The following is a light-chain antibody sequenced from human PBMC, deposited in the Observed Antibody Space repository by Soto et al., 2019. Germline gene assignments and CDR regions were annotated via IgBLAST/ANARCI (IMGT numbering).Light chain of an antibody. V-gene: IGLV2-18*01. Sequence: QSALTQPPSVSGSPGQSVTISCTSSDVGNYNRVSWYQQPPGTAPKLMIYEVSNRPSGVPDRFSGSKSGNTASLTISGLQAEDEADYFCSLFTSNTHVLFGGGTQLTVL. CDR2: EVS. CDR3: SLFTSNTHVL. J-gene: IGLJ2*01. CDR1: SSDVGNYNR.